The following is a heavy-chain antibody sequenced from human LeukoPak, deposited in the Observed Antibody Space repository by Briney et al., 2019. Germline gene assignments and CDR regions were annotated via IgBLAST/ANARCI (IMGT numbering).Heavy chain of an antibody. D-gene: IGHD6-13*01. CDR3: ARDHGYSLSGYFDY. J-gene: IGHJ4*02. CDR2: IIPILGIA. CDR1: GGTFSSYT. Sequence: SVKVSCKASGGTFSSYTISWVRQAPGQGLEWMGRIIPILGIANYAQKFQGRVTITADKSTSTAYMELSSLRSDDTAVYYCARDHGYSLSGYFDYWGQGTRVTVSS. V-gene: IGHV1-69*04.